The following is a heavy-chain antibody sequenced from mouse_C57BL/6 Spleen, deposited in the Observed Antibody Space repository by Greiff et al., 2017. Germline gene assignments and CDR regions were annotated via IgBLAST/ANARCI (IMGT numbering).Heavy chain of an antibody. J-gene: IGHJ4*01. CDR1: GYTFTSYW. CDR2: IDPSDSYT. D-gene: IGHD2-12*01. Sequence: QVQLQQPGAELVMPGASVKLSCKASGYTFTSYWMHWVKQRPGQGLEWIGEIDPSDSYTNYNQKFKGKSTWTVDKSSSTAYMKLSSLTSEDSAVYYCARRIYDHAMDYWGQGTSVTVSS. V-gene: IGHV1-69*01. CDR3: ARRIYDHAMDY.